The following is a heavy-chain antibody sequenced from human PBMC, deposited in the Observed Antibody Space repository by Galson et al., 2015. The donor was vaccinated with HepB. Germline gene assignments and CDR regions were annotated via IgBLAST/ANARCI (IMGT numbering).Heavy chain of an antibody. V-gene: IGHV3-33*01. CDR2: IWSDGSNK. J-gene: IGHJ4*02. CDR3: ARGGPADSSAYPY. D-gene: IGHD3-22*01. CDR1: GFTFSTYG. Sequence: SLRLSCAASGFTFSTYGMHWVRQAPGKGLEWVAVIWSDGSNKDYADSVKGRFTISRDNSKNTLYLQMNSLRAEDTAVYYCARGGPADSSAYPYWGQGTLVTVSS.